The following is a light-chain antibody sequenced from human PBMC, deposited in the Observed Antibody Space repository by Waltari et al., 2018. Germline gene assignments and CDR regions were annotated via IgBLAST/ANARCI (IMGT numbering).Light chain of an antibody. Sequence: DIQMTQSQPSLSASVGDIVMVTGQPNQAIDNNLDLFQQKPGKAPKLLIYRASSLQSGIPSRFSGGGSGTHFTLTIGSLQPEDYAAYYCRQAYKFPYAFGQGTNVEMK. V-gene: IGKV1-16*01. CDR3: RQAYKFPYA. J-gene: IGKJ2*01. CDR2: RAS. CDR1: QAIDNN.